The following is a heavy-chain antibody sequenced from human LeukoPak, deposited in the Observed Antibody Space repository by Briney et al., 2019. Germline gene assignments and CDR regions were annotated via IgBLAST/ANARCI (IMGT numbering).Heavy chain of an antibody. Sequence: GGSLRLSCAASGFTFSNFLMTWVRQAPGKGPEWVSAISGSGGDTYYADSVKGRFTISRDNSGNKVFLQMNSLRPEDTAVYYCAKDRVPDGRWSIDYWGQGALVTVSS. J-gene: IGHJ4*02. CDR1: GFTFSNFL. CDR3: AKDRVPDGRWSIDY. CDR2: ISGSGGDT. D-gene: IGHD2-15*01. V-gene: IGHV3-23*01.